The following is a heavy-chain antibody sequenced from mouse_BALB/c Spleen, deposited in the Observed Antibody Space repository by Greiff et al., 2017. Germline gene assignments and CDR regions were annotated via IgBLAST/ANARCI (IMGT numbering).Heavy chain of an antibody. CDR1: GYTFTDYN. D-gene: IGHD2-4*01. CDR2: INPNNGGT. Sequence: VQLKQSGPELVKPGASVKIPCKASGYTFTDYNMDWVKQSHGKSLEWIGDINPNNGGTIYNQKFKGKATLTVDKSSSTAYMELRSLTSEDTAVYYCARAITTSWFAYWGQGTLVTVSA. V-gene: IGHV1-18*01. J-gene: IGHJ3*01. CDR3: ARAITTSWFAY.